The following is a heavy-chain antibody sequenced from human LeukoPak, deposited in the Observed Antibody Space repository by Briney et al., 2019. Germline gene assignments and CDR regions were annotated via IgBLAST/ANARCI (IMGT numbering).Heavy chain of an antibody. CDR1: GFTFSSYG. CDR3: AKEHNSRWSCFDY. Sequence: PGGSLRLSCAASGFTFSSYGMHWVRQAPGKGLEWVAFIRYDGTNKYYADSVKGRFTISRDNSKNTLYLQMNSLRTEDTALYYCAKEHNSRWSCFDYWGQGTLVTVSS. CDR2: IRYDGTNK. J-gene: IGHJ4*02. D-gene: IGHD6-13*01. V-gene: IGHV3-30*02.